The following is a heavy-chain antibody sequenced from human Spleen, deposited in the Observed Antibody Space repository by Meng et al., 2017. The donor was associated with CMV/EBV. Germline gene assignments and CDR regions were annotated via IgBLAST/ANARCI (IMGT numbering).Heavy chain of an antibody. CDR2: IKTKTDGATT. D-gene: IGHD3-22*01. CDR3: TTTPDRGAYYYDSRDGNAFEI. Sequence: GESLKISCAASGITFNKAYMTWVRQAPGKGLEWVGRIKTKTDGATTDYAAPVKGRFTISRDDSKNTVYLQMNTLKTEDTAVYYCTTTPDRGAYYYDSRDGNAFEIWGQGTMVTVSS. CDR1: GITFNKAY. V-gene: IGHV3-15*01. J-gene: IGHJ3*02.